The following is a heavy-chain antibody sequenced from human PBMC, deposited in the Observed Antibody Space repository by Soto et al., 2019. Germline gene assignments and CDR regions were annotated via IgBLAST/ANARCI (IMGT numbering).Heavy chain of an antibody. J-gene: IGHJ4*02. Sequence: ASVKVSCTASGYTFTSYDINWVRQATGQGLEWMGWMNPNSGNTGYAQKFQGRVTMTRNTSISTAYMELSSLRSEDTAVYYCATAAYYYGSGNSFDYWGQGTLVTVSS. V-gene: IGHV1-8*01. D-gene: IGHD3-10*01. CDR1: GYTFTSYD. CDR3: ATAAYYYGSGNSFDY. CDR2: MNPNSGNT.